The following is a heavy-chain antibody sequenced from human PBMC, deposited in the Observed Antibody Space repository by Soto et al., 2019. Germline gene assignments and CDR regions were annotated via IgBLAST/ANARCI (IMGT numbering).Heavy chain of an antibody. V-gene: IGHV3-21*01. D-gene: IGHD3-3*01. Sequence: PGGSLRLSCAASGFTFSSYSMNWVRQAPGKGLEWVSSISSSSSNIYYADSVKGRFTISRDNAKNSLYLQMTSLRAEDTAVYYCARDGGSSNYDFWIGYPALDYWGQGTLVTVSS. J-gene: IGHJ4*02. CDR2: ISSSSSNI. CDR1: GFTFSSYS. CDR3: ARDGGSSNYDFWIGYPALDY.